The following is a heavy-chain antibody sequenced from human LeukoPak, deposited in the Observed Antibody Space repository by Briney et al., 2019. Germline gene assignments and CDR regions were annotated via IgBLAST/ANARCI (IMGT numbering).Heavy chain of an antibody. D-gene: IGHD5-18*01. CDR3: AKDSGVDTAMVTYFDY. CDR1: GFTFDDYA. V-gene: IGHV3-43D*03. J-gene: IGHJ4*02. CDR2: ISWDGGST. Sequence: GGSLRLSCAASGFTFDDYAMHWVRQAPGKGLEWVSLISWDGGSTYYADSVKGRFTISRDNSKNSLYLQMNSLRAEDTALYYCAKDSGVDTAMVTYFDYWGQGTLVTVSS.